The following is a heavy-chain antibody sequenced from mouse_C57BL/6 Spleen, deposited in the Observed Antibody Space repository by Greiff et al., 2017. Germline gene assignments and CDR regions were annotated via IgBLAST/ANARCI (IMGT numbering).Heavy chain of an antibody. CDR2: IYPADGDT. CDR1: GYAFTSYW. V-gene: IGHV1-80*01. CDR3: ARKGYYGSSPGFAY. Sequence: VQLLEPGAELVKPGASVKISCKASGYAFTSYWMTWVKQRPGQGLEWIGRIYPADGDTNYNEKFKGKATLTADESSSTAYMQLSSLTSEDSAVDYCARKGYYGSSPGFAYWGQGTLVTVSA. J-gene: IGHJ3*01. D-gene: IGHD1-1*01.